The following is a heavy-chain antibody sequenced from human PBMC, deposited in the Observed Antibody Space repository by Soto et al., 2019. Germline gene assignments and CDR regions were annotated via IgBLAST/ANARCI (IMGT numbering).Heavy chain of an antibody. V-gene: IGHV3-33*01. J-gene: IGHJ6*02. CDR3: ARILGYCSGGSCYDPLYYYYGMDV. CDR1: GFTFSSYG. CDR2: IWYDGSNK. D-gene: IGHD2-15*01. Sequence: GGSLRLSCAASGFTFSSYGTHWVRQAPGKGLEWVAVIWYDGSNKYYADSVKGRFTISRDNSKNTLYLQMNSLRAEDTAVYYCARILGYCSGGSCYDPLYYYYGMDVWGQGTTVTVSS.